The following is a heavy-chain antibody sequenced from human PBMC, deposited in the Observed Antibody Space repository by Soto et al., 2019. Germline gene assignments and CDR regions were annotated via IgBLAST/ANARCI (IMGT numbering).Heavy chain of an antibody. CDR1: GFTFSSYA. Sequence: EVQLLESGGGLVQPGGSLRLSCAASGFTFSSYAMSWVRQAPGKGLEWVSAISGSGGSTYYADSVKGRFTISRDTSKNALYLQMNSLRAEDTAVYYCAKGRELLWFGELFLNWFDPWGQGTLVTVSS. D-gene: IGHD3-10*01. J-gene: IGHJ5*02. V-gene: IGHV3-23*01. CDR3: AKGRELLWFGELFLNWFDP. CDR2: ISGSGGST.